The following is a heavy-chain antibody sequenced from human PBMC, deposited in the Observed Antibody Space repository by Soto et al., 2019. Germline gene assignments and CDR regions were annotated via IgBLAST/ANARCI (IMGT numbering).Heavy chain of an antibody. CDR3: AKDVVAGTEVENFDY. D-gene: IGHD6-19*01. V-gene: IGHV3-30*18. CDR2: ISYDGSNK. CDR1: GFTFSSYG. J-gene: IGHJ4*02. Sequence: QVQLVESGGGVVQPGRSLRLSCAASGFTFSSYGMLWVRQAPGKGLEWVAVISYDGSNKYYADSVKGRFTISRDNSKNTLYLQMNSLRAEDTAVYYCAKDVVAGTEVENFDYWGQGTLVTVSS.